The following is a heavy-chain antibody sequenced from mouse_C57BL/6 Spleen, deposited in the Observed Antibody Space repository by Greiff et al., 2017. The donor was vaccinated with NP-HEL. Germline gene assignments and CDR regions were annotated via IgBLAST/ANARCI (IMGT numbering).Heavy chain of an antibody. CDR3: TRESLYGGSSYAMDY. J-gene: IGHJ4*01. CDR2: IYPGNSDT. CDR1: GYTFTSYW. Sequence: VQLQQSGTVLARPGASVKMSCKTSGYTFTSYWMHWVKQRPGQGLEWIGAIYPGNSDTSYNQKFKGKAKLTAVTSASTAYMELSSLTNEDSAVYYCTRESLYGGSSYAMDYWGQGTSVTVSS. D-gene: IGHD1-1*02. V-gene: IGHV1-5*01.